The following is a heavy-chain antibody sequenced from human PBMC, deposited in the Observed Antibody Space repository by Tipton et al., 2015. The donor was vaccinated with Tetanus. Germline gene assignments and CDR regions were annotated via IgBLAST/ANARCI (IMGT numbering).Heavy chain of an antibody. V-gene: IGHV4-34*01. CDR3: AREAGYCSGGSCLPGKY. CDR2: INHSGST. J-gene: IGHJ4*02. D-gene: IGHD2-15*01. Sequence: LRLSCAVYGGSFSGCYWSWIRQPPGKGLEWIGEINHSGSTNYNPSLKSRVTISVDTSKNHFSLKLSSVTAADTAVYYCAREAGYCSGGSCLPGKYWGQGTLVTVSS. CDR1: GGSFSGCY.